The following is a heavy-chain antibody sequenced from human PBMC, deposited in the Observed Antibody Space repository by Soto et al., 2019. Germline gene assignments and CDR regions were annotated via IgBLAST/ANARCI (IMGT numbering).Heavy chain of an antibody. D-gene: IGHD2-2*02. V-gene: IGHV3-48*01. Sequence: GGSLRLSCAASGFTFSSYSMNWVRQAPGKGLEWVSYISSSSSTIYYADSVKGRFTISRDNAKNSLYLQMNSLRAEDTAVYYCASSSIVVVPAAIWGLDVWGKGTTVTVSS. J-gene: IGHJ6*04. CDR1: GFTFSSYS. CDR2: ISSSSSTI. CDR3: ASSSIVVVPAAIWGLDV.